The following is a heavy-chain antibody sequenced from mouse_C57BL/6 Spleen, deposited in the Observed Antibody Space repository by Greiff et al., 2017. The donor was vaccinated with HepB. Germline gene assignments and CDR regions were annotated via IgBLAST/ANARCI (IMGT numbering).Heavy chain of an antibody. CDR1: GYTFTSYW. D-gene: IGHD1-1*01. CDR3: ARDYGSSSAWFAY. J-gene: IGHJ3*01. V-gene: IGHV1-61*01. CDR2: IYPSDSET. Sequence: QVQLQQSGAELVRPGSSVKLSCKASGYTFTSYWMDWVKQRPGQGLEWIGNIYPSDSETHYNQKFKDKATLTVDKSSSTAYMQLSSLTSEDSAVYYCARDYGSSSAWFAYWGQGTLVTVSA.